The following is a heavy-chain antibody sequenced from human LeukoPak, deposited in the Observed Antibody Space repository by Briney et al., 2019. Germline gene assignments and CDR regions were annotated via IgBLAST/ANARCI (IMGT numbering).Heavy chain of an antibody. D-gene: IGHD3-22*01. J-gene: IGHJ4*02. CDR2: ISGSGGST. CDR3: ARLVVITTRTDY. Sequence: GGSLRLSCAASGFTFSSYAMSWVRQAPGKGLEWVSAISGSGGSTYYADSVKGRFTISRDNSKNTLYLQMSSLRAEDTAVYYCARLVVITTRTDYWGQGTLVTVSS. CDR1: GFTFSSYA. V-gene: IGHV3-23*01.